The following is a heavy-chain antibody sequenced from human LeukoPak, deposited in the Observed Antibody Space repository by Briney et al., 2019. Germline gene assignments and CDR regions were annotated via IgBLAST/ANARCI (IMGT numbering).Heavy chain of an antibody. Sequence: NPSETLSLTCAVSGGSIRSYYWSWIRQPAGKGLEWIGSIYYSGSTYYNPSLKGRVTISVDTSKNQFSLKLSSVTAADTAVYYCAQYRGVEGFDAFDIWGQGTMVTVSS. V-gene: IGHV4-59*01. D-gene: IGHD1-26*01. CDR3: AQYRGVEGFDAFDI. J-gene: IGHJ3*02. CDR2: IYYSGST. CDR1: GGSIRSYY.